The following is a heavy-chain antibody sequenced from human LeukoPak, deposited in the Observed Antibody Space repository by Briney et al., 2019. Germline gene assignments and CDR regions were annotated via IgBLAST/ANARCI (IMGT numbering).Heavy chain of an antibody. CDR3: AKEAEWLRYYPFDY. V-gene: IGHV3-30*02. Sequence: PGGSLRLSCAASGFTFSSYGMHWVRQAPGKGLEWVAFIRYDGSNKYYADSVKGRFTISRDNSKNTLYLQMNSLRAEDTAVYYCAKEAEWLRYYPFDYWGQGTLVTVSS. D-gene: IGHD5-12*01. CDR1: GFTFSSYG. J-gene: IGHJ4*02. CDR2: IRYDGSNK.